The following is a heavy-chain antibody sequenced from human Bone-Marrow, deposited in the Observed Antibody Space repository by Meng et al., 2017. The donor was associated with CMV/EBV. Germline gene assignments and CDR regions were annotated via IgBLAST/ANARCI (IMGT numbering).Heavy chain of an antibody. Sequence: GSLRLSCTVSGGSISSSSYYWGWIRQPPGKGLEWIGYIYYSGSTNYNPSLKSRVTISVDTSKNQFSLKLSSVTAADTAVYYCARLDLVFTHEEWGQGTLVTV. CDR2: IYYSGST. V-gene: IGHV4-61*05. J-gene: IGHJ4*02. CDR1: GGSISSSSYY. D-gene: IGHD2-2*03. CDR3: ARLDLVFTHEE.